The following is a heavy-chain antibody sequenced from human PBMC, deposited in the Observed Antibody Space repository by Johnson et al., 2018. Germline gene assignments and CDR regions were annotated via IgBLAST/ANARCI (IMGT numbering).Heavy chain of an antibody. CDR3: ARDGGRDYYYYYGMDV. V-gene: IGHV3-30-3*01. CDR2: ISYDGSNK. J-gene: IGHJ6*02. Sequence: QVQLVQSGGGAVQPGRSRRPSCAASGFTFSSSAMPWVRQAPGQGLEWVAVISYDGSNKYYADSAKGRFTLSSDNSKNTLYLQMNSLRAEDTAVYHCARDGGRDYYYYYGMDVWGQGTTVTVS. CDR1: GFTFSSSA. D-gene: IGHD3-3*01.